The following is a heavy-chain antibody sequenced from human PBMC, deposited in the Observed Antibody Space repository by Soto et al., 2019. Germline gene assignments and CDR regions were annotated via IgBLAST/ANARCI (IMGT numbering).Heavy chain of an antibody. D-gene: IGHD3-9*01. CDR1: GGSISSSSYY. Sequence: PSETLSLTCTVSGGSISSSSYYWGWIRQPPGKGLEWIGSIYYSGSTYYNPSLKSRVTISVDTSKNQFSLKLSSVTAADTAVYYCASSPYDILTGYAYYYYGMDVWGQGTTVTVSS. CDR3: ASSPYDILTGYAYYYYGMDV. J-gene: IGHJ6*02. V-gene: IGHV4-39*01. CDR2: IYYSGST.